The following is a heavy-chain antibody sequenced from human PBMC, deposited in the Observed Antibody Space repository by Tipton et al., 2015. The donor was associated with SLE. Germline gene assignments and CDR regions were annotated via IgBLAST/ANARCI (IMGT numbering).Heavy chain of an antibody. CDR1: DDSASVYY. J-gene: IGHJ3*02. CDR2: IYVSGST. D-gene: IGHD4-17*01. Sequence: TLSLTCIVSDDSASVYYWSWIRKSAGKGLEWIGRIYVSGSTNYNPSLNSLVTMSIDTSKTQFSLKLNSVTAADTAVYYCATSDYGDYRESTFNIWGQGTIGTVSS. CDR3: ATSDYGDYRESTFNI. V-gene: IGHV4-4*07.